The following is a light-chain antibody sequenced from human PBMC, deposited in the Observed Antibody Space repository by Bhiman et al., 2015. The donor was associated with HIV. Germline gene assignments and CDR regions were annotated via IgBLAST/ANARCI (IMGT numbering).Light chain of an antibody. CDR3: SSYASSSTLV. CDR2: EVT. CDR1: SNDVGGYTY. V-gene: IGLV2-14*01. J-gene: IGLJ2*01. Sequence: QSALTQPASVSGSPGQSVTISCTGTSNDVGGYTYVSWYQHYPGKVPRVMIYEVTKRPSGVSNRFSGSKSANTASLTISGLQAEDEADYYCSSYASSSTLVFGGGTQLTVL.